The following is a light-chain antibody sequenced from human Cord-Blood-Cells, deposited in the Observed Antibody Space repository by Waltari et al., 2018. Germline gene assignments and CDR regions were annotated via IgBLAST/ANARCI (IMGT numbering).Light chain of an antibody. CDR3: QQYYSTPILT. V-gene: IGKV4-1*01. CDR2: WAS. CDR1: QSVLYSSNNKNY. J-gene: IGKJ4*01. Sequence: DIVMTQSPDSLAVSLGERAIINCKSSQSVLYSSNNKNYLAWYQQKPGQPPKLLIYWASTRESGVPDRFSGSGSGTDFTLTISSLQAEDVAVYYCQQYYSTPILTFGGGTKVEIK.